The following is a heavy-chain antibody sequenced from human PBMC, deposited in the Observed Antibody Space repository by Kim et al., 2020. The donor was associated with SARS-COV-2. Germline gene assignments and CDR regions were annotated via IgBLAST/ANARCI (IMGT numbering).Heavy chain of an antibody. CDR2: IYHSSST. CDR1: GGSISSSNW. Sequence: SETLSLTCAVSGGSISSSNWWCWVRRPPPGGLEGFVAIYHSSSTTYNQSFKSRLTIIVDKSNKKFSLKLLTLTAAAKAVYYCAGCCHWGLGTLDT. J-gene: IGHJ4*01. D-gene: IGHD2-15*01. V-gene: IGHV4-4*02. CDR3: AGCCH.